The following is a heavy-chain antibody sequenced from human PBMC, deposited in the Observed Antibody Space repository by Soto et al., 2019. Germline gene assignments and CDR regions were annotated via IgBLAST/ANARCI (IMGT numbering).Heavy chain of an antibody. CDR3: ASSYYYDSSGYYYEAFDI. Sequence: GESLNISCKGSGYSFTSYFIGWVRQMPGKGLEWMGIIYPGDSDTRYSPSFQGQVTISADKSISTAYLQWSSLKASDTAMYYCASSYYYDSSGYYYEAFDIWGQGTMVNVSS. CDR2: IYPGDSDT. D-gene: IGHD3-22*01. V-gene: IGHV5-51*01. CDR1: GYSFTSYF. J-gene: IGHJ3*02.